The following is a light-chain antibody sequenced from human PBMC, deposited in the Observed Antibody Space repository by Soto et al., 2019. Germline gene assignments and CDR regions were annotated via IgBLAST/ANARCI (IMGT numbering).Light chain of an antibody. CDR1: QSVSSY. J-gene: IGKJ4*01. CDR3: QQRSNWHLT. CDR2: DAS. V-gene: IGKV3-11*01. Sequence: EIVLTHSPATLSLSPGERATLSCRASQSVSSYLAWYQQKPGQAPRLLIYDASNRATGIPARFSGSGSGTDFTLTISSLEPEDFAVYYCQQRSNWHLTFGGGTKVDIK.